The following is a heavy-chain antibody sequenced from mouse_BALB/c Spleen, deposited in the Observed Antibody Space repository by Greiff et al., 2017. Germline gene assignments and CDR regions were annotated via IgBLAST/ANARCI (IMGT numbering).Heavy chain of an antibody. Sequence: DVMLVESGGGLVQPGESLKLSCESNEYEFPSHDMSWVRKTPEKRLELVAAINSDGGSTYYPDTMERRFIISRDNTKKTLYLQMSSLRSEDTALYYCARRAHYDYDGSYWYFDVWGAGTTVTVSS. CDR2: INSDGGST. CDR1: EYEFPSHD. J-gene: IGHJ1*01. V-gene: IGHV5-2*03. CDR3: ARRAHYDYDGSYWYFDV. D-gene: IGHD2-4*01.